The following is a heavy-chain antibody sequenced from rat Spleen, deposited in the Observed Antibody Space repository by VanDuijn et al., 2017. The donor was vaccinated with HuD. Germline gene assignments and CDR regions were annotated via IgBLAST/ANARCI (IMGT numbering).Heavy chain of an antibody. CDR1: GFIFSDYY. Sequence: EVQLVESDGGLVQPGRSLELSCTASGFIFSDYYMAWVRQAPTKGLEWLATISYDGSRTDYRDSVKGRFTISRDNAKSTLYLQMDSLRSEDTATYYCARSVFDYWGQGVMVTVSS. CDR3: ARSVFDY. V-gene: IGHV5-29*01. CDR2: ISYDGSRT. J-gene: IGHJ2*01.